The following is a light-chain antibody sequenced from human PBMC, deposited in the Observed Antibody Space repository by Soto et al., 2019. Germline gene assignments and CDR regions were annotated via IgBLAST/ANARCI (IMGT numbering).Light chain of an antibody. CDR2: EVS. CDR1: NSDVGIYDF. CDR3: CSYAGSSTYVV. J-gene: IGLJ2*01. Sequence: QSALTQPASVSGTPGQSITISCTGSNSDVGIYDFVSWYQHHPGRAPKLIVSEVSHRPSGVSNRFSGSKSGNTASLTISGLQAEDEADYYCCSYAGSSTYVVFGGGTKLTVL. V-gene: IGLV2-23*02.